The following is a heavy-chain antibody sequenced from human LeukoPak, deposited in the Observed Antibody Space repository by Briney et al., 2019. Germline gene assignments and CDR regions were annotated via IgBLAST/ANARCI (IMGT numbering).Heavy chain of an antibody. Sequence: PGGSLRLSCAASGFTFDEHPMHWVRHAPGEGLEWVALISGDGGITSYAASVRGRFTISRDNSKNFLYLQMNSLTTEDAALYYCAKKSGAPANFDYWGRGTLVTVSS. D-gene: IGHD6-13*01. V-gene: IGHV3-43*02. CDR3: AKKSGAPANFDY. CDR1: GFTFDEHP. J-gene: IGHJ4*02. CDR2: ISGDGGIT.